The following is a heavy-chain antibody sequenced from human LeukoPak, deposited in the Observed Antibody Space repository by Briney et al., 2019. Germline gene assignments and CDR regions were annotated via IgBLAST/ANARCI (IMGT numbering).Heavy chain of an antibody. CDR2: ISHSGST. CDR1: GGSFNGNY. J-gene: IGHJ5*02. CDR3: ARDRGGGWLFDP. Sequence: SETLSLTCAVYGGSFNGNYWSWIRQPPGKGLEWIGEISHSGSTNYNPPLKSRVTISVDTSKDQFSLKLSSVTAADTAVYYCARDRGGGWLFDPWGQGTLVTVSS. D-gene: IGHD6-19*01. V-gene: IGHV4-34*01.